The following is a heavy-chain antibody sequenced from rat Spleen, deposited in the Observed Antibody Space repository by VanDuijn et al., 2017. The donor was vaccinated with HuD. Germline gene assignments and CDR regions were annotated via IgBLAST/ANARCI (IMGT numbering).Heavy chain of an antibody. CDR1: GFTFSNYY. J-gene: IGHJ3*01. CDR3: ARHGGTTGPWFAY. Sequence: EVQLVESGGGLVQPGRSMKLSCAASGFTFSNYYMAWVRQAPTKGLEWVASISTGGGNTYYRDSVKGRFTISRDNAKSTLYLQMDSLRSEDTATYYCARHGGTTGPWFAYWGQGTLVTVSS. V-gene: IGHV5-25*01. D-gene: IGHD1-10*01. CDR2: ISTGGGNT.